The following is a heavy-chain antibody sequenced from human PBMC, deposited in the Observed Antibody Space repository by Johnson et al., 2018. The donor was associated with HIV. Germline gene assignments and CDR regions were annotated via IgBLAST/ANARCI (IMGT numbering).Heavy chain of an antibody. CDR1: GFTFINAW. V-gene: IGHV3-30-3*01. CDR2: ISYDGSNK. Sequence: VQLVESGGGLIQPGGSLRLSCAASGFTFINAWMSWVRQAPGKGLEWVALISYDGSNKYYADSVKGRFTISRDNSKNTLYLQMSSLRAEDTAIYYCARDSGKWSGVRFAFDIWGQGTMVTVSS. D-gene: IGHD3-10*01. CDR3: ARDSGKWSGVRFAFDI. J-gene: IGHJ3*02.